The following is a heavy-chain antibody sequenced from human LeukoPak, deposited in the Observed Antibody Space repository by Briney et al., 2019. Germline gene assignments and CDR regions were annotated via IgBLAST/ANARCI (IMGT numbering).Heavy chain of an antibody. Sequence: SQTLSLTCAISGDSVSLNSAAWNWIRQSPSRGLEWLGRTYYRSKWYNDYAVSVKSRITINPDTSKNQFSLQLNSVTPEDTAVYYCARVRYFDWSLNWFDPWGQGTLVTVSS. D-gene: IGHD3-9*01. V-gene: IGHV6-1*01. CDR2: TYYRSKWYN. CDR3: ARVRYFDWSLNWFDP. J-gene: IGHJ5*02. CDR1: GDSVSLNSAA.